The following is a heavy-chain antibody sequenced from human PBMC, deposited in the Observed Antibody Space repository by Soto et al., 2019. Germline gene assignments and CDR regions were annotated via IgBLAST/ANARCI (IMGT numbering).Heavy chain of an antibody. V-gene: IGHV4-30-4*08. Sequence: QVQLQESGPGLVKPSQTLSLTCTVSGGSISSGAYYWSWVRHPPGNGLEWIGYIHHNGNSYNNPSLKSRISISLDTSKNQFSLNLTSVTAADTAVYYCARVSATGTRWFDPWGQGTLVTVSS. J-gene: IGHJ5*02. D-gene: IGHD1-26*01. CDR1: GGSISSGAYY. CDR2: IHHNGNS. CDR3: ARVSATGTRWFDP.